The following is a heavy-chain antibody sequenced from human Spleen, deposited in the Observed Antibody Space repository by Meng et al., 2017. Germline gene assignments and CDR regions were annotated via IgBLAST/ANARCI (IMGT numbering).Heavy chain of an antibody. CDR2: INDSGRT. V-gene: IGHV4-59*13. CDR1: GGAISTYS. D-gene: IGHD2-21*01. J-gene: IGHJ4*02. CDR3: ARGPSHGGSYSDY. Sequence: QVQLQESGPGTVKPSENLSLTCTVSGGAISTYSWSWIRQAPEKGLEWVGYINDSGRTNHIPSLRSRDTISGDPSKTQFSRNLRSVTAADTAVDYGARGPSHGGSYSDYWGQGTLVTVSS.